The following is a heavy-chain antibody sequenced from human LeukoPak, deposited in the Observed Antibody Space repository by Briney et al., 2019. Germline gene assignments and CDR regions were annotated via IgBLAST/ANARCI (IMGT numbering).Heavy chain of an antibody. CDR3: AKLAASETGEGS. CDR1: GYTFTSNH. Sequence: GASVKISCKASGYTFTSNHIHCVRQAPGQGLEWMGVINPSGDSTSYAQKFQGRVTMIRDTSTSTVYMELSSLRSEDTAIYYCAKLAASETGEGSWGQGTLVTVSS. J-gene: IGHJ5*02. CDR2: INPSGDST. D-gene: IGHD6-13*01. V-gene: IGHV1-46*01.